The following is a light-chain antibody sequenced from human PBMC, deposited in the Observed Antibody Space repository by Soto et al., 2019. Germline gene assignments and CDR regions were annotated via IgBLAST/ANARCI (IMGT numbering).Light chain of an antibody. J-gene: IGKJ4*01. CDR3: QQYSTSRFS. Sequence: EIVLTQSPGFLSLSPGERATLFCRASQSLTTNFLAWYQQKVGQSPRLLMYGPSTRAPGTPARFSGGGAGTDFSLTVDRVEPEDCAVYFCQQYSTSRFSFGGGTKGE. CDR2: GPS. V-gene: IGKV3-20*01. CDR1: QSLTTNF.